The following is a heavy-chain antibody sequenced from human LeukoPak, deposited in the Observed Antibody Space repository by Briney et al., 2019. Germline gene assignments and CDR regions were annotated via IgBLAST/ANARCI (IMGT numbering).Heavy chain of an antibody. CDR2: LSYDSRSE. CDR3: ARNPYTEFWFDP. Sequence: GGSLRLSCAASGFTFSSSAMHWVRQAPGKGLEWVAFLSYDSRSEFYADSVKGRFSISRDNPKNTLFLQINSLRAEDTAMYFRARNPYTEFWFDPWGPGTLVTVSS. V-gene: IGHV3-30*04. D-gene: IGHD3-10*01. CDR1: GFTFSSSA. J-gene: IGHJ5*02.